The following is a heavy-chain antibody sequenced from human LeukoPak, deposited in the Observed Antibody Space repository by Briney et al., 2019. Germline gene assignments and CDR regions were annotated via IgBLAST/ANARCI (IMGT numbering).Heavy chain of an antibody. V-gene: IGHV3-66*01. D-gene: IGHD6-19*01. J-gene: IGHJ4*02. CDR3: ARDVNSSGWDY. CDR2: IYSGGST. Sequence: GGSLRLSCAASGFTVSSNYMNWVRQAPGKGLEWVSVIYSGGSTYYADSVKGRFTISRDNSKNTLYLQMNSLRAEDTAVYYCARDVNSSGWDYWGQGTLVTVSS. CDR1: GFTVSSNY.